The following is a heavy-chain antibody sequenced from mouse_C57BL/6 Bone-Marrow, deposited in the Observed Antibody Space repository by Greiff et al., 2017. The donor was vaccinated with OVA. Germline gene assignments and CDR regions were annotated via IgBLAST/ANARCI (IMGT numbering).Heavy chain of an antibody. J-gene: IGHJ1*03. CDR2: IYPGSGST. Sequence: VQLQQSGAELVKPGASVKMSCKASGYTFTSFWITWVKQRPGQGLEWIGDIYPGSGSTNYNEKFKSKATLTVDTSSCAAYMQLSSLTSEDSAVYYCARREEFITTVVATDWYFDVWGTGTTVTVSS. D-gene: IGHD1-1*01. CDR1: GYTFTSFW. V-gene: IGHV1-55*01. CDR3: ARREEFITTVVATDWYFDV.